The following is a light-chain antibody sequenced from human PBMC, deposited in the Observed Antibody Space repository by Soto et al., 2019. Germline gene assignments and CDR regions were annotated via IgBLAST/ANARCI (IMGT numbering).Light chain of an antibody. Sequence: DIQMTQSPASLSASVGDRVTITCRAIQGISSFLACFQQKPGKAPKLLICAASTLQSGVPSRFSDSGSGTDFPLTIRRLQPEDFATYYCQQLNSYPLTFGGGTKVEIK. V-gene: IGKV1-9*01. CDR3: QQLNSYPLT. CDR2: AAS. J-gene: IGKJ4*01. CDR1: QGISSF.